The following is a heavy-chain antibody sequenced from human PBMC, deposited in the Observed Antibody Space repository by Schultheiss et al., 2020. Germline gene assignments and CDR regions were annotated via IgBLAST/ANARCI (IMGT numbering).Heavy chain of an antibody. D-gene: IGHD6-19*01. CDR2: IDWDDDK. CDR1: GFSLTTNGVG. CDR3: AHLPTYSSGLTLAN. V-gene: IGHV2-5*02. Sequence: SGPTLVKPTQTLIMTCTFSGFSLTTNGVGVGWTRQPPGKALEWLALIDWDDDKRYSPSLKSRLTITKDTSKNQVVLTMTNMDPVDTATYYCAHLPTYSSGLTLANWGQGTLVTVSS. J-gene: IGHJ4*02.